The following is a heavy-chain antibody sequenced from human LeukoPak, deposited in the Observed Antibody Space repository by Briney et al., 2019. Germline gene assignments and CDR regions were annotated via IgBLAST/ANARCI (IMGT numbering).Heavy chain of an antibody. V-gene: IGHV3-7*01. J-gene: IGHJ6*02. Sequence: GGSLRLSCAASGFTFSSYWMSWVRQAPGKGLEWVANIKQDGSEKYYVDSVKGRFTISRDNAKNSLYLQMNSLRAEDTAVYYCAREGSLAATAYYYGMDVWGQGTTVTVSS. CDR2: IKQDGSEK. CDR1: GFTFSSYW. D-gene: IGHD6-6*01. CDR3: AREGSLAATAYYYGMDV.